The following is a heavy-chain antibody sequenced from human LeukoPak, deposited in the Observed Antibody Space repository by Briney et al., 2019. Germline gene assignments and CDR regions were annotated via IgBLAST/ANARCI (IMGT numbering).Heavy chain of an antibody. J-gene: IGHJ1*01. CDR1: GYTLTELS. V-gene: IGHV1-24*01. Sequence: ASVKVSCXVSGYTLTELSMHWVRQAPGKGLEWMVGFDPEDGETIYAQKFQGRVTMTEDTSTDTAYMELSSLRSEDTAVYYCATVLGYCSSTSCPPPEYFQHWGQGTLVTVSS. D-gene: IGHD2-2*01. CDR3: ATVLGYCSSTSCPPPEYFQH. CDR2: FDPEDGET.